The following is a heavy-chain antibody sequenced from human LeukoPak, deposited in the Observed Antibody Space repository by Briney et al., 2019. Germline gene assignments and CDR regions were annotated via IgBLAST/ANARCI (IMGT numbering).Heavy chain of an antibody. V-gene: IGHV3-33*01. Sequence: GRSLRLSCAASGFTFSSYGMHWVRQAPGKGLEWVAVIWYDGSNKYYADSVKGRFTISRDNSKNTLYLQMNSLRVEDTAVYYCARTPRAYGDYVLPYYYYYGMDVWGQGTTVTVSS. J-gene: IGHJ6*02. CDR3: ARTPRAYGDYVLPYYYYYGMDV. CDR2: IWYDGSNK. CDR1: GFTFSSYG. D-gene: IGHD4-17*01.